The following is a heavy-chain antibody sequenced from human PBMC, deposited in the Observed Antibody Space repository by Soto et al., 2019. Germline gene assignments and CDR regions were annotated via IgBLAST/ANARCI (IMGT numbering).Heavy chain of an antibody. Sequence: QVQLVQSGAEGKKPGASVKVSCKASGYTFTSYAMHWVRQAPGQRLEWMGGINAGNGNTKYSQKFQGRVTITRDTSASTAYMELSSLRSEDTAVYYCARDMGFGLSDYWGQGTLVTVSS. V-gene: IGHV1-3*01. D-gene: IGHD3-10*01. CDR2: INAGNGNT. J-gene: IGHJ4*02. CDR1: GYTFTSYA. CDR3: ARDMGFGLSDY.